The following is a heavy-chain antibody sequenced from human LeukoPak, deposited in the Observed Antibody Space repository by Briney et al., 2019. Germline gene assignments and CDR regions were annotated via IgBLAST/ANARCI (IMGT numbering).Heavy chain of an antibody. Sequence: ASVKVSCKASGYTFTNYYIHWVRQAPGQGPEWMGITDPIGGSTNYAQKFQGRVTMTRDTSTSTVYMELSSLRSEDSAVYYCARWTTTYLDYWGQGTLVTVSS. CDR1: GYTFTNYY. CDR2: TDPIGGST. J-gene: IGHJ4*02. D-gene: IGHD4-11*01. V-gene: IGHV1-46*01. CDR3: ARWTTTYLDY.